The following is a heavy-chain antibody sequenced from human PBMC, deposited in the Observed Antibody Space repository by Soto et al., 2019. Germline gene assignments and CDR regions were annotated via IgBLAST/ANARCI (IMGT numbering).Heavy chain of an antibody. CDR1: GGGFTNYA. D-gene: IGHD6-13*01. CDR3: ARGGYMEAAVANGEYCYGNDF. V-gene: IGHV1-69*13. CDR2: IIPLFGTP. J-gene: IGHJ6*02. Sequence: SVKVSCKAGGGGFTNYACSWVCRAPGQGHEWMGGIIPLFGTPNYAQRFQARLTITADEYTSTAYMELSSLRSEDTAVYYCARGGYMEAAVANGEYCYGNDFWGRGTTDPVS.